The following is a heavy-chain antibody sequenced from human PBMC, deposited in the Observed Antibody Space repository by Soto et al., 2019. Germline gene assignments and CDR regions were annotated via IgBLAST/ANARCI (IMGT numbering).Heavy chain of an antibody. CDR2: IYYSGST. D-gene: IGHD2-8*02. Sequence: SETLSLTCTVSGGSISSGGYYWTWIRQHPGKGLEWIGYIYYSGSTYYNPSLKSRVTISVDTSKNQFSLKLSSVTAADTAVYYCARDKITGLFDYWGQGTLVTVSS. V-gene: IGHV4-31*03. J-gene: IGHJ4*02. CDR3: ARDKITGLFDY. CDR1: GGSISSGGYY.